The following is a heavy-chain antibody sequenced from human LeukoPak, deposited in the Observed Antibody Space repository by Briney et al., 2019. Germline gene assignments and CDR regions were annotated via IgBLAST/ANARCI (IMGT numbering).Heavy chain of an antibody. CDR2: ISSSSSYI. V-gene: IGHV3-21*01. D-gene: IGHD5-12*01. Sequence: PGGSLRLSCAASGFNFSDHYMDWVRQAPGKGLEWVSSISSSSSYIYYADSVKGRFTISRDNAKNSLYLQMNSLRAEDTAVYYCARAATLATITLGDYWGQGTLVTVSS. J-gene: IGHJ4*02. CDR1: GFNFSDHY. CDR3: ARAATLATITLGDY.